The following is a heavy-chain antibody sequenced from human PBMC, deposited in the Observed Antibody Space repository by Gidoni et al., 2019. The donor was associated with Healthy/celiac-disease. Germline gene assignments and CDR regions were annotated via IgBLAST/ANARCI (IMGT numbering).Heavy chain of an antibody. CDR2: INWNGGST. Sequence: EVQLVASGGGVVRPGGSLRLSCAASGFTFDDYGMSWVRQAPGKGLEWVSGINWNGGSTGYADSVKGRFTISRDNAKNSLYLQMNSLRAEYTALYYCAREGGYSSSSYYYYYMDVWGKGTTVTVSS. V-gene: IGHV3-20*04. CDR3: AREGGYSSSSYYYYYMDV. CDR1: GFTFDDYG. J-gene: IGHJ6*03. D-gene: IGHD6-6*01.